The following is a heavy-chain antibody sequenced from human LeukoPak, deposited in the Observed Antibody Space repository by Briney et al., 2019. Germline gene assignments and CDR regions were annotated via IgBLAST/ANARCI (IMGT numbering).Heavy chain of an antibody. CDR2: IYYSGST. V-gene: IGHV4-59*01. Sequence: SETLSLTCTVSGGSINSYYWSWIRQPPGKGLEWIGYIYYSGSTNYNPSLKSRVTISVDTSKNQFSLKLSSVTAADTAVYYCASYIAAAGTNYWGQGTLVTVSS. CDR1: GGSINSYY. CDR3: ASYIAAAGTNY. J-gene: IGHJ4*02. D-gene: IGHD6-13*01.